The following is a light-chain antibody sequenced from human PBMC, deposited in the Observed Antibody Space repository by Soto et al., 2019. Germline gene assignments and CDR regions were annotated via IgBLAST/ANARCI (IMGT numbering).Light chain of an antibody. CDR1: QSLSNSY. J-gene: IGKJ1*01. CDR2: GAS. V-gene: IGKV3-20*01. CDR3: QQSGSSSWT. Sequence: EIVLTQSPGTLSLSPEERATLSCTASQSLSNSYLAWYQQKPGQAPRLFIYGASSRATGVPDRFSGSLYGTDFNLTISRLETDDFAVYYCQQSGSSSWTFGQGTKVDIK.